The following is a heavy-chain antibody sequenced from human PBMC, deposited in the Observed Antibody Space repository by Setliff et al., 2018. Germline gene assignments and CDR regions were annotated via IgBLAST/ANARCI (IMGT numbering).Heavy chain of an antibody. CDR3: AKGSCSGGSCYFKAQEFDY. D-gene: IGHD2-15*01. J-gene: IGHJ4*02. Sequence: GASVKVSCKASGSTFTSYGISWVRQAPGQGLEWMGWISAYNGNTNYAQKLQGRVTMTTDTSTSTAYMELRSLRSDDTAVYYCAKGSCSGGSCYFKAQEFDYWGQGTLVTVSS. CDR1: GSTFTSYG. CDR2: ISAYNGNT. V-gene: IGHV1-18*01.